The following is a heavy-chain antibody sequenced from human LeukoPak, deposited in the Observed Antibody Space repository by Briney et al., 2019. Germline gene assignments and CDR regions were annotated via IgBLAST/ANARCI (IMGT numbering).Heavy chain of an antibody. Sequence: PSETLSLTCTVSGGSISSSSYYWGWIRQPPGKGLEWIGYIDYSGSTNYNPSLKSRVTISVDTSKNQFSLKLSSVTAADTAVYYCARHEVDFWSGSYNWFDPWGQGTLVTVSS. CDR3: ARHEVDFWSGSYNWFDP. J-gene: IGHJ5*02. V-gene: IGHV4-61*05. CDR1: GGSISSSSYY. CDR2: IDYSGST. D-gene: IGHD3-3*01.